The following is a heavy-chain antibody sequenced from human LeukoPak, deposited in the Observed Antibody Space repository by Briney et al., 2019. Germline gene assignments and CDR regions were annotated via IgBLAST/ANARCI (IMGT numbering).Heavy chain of an antibody. CDR1: GGSFSGYY. Sequence: SETLSLTCAVYGGSFSGYYWSWLRQPPGKGLEWIGEINHSGSTNYNPSLKSRVTISVDTSKNQFSLKLSSVTAADTAVCYCARTTYVWGSYRLDYWGQGTLVTVSS. D-gene: IGHD3-16*02. J-gene: IGHJ4*02. CDR3: ARTTYVWGSYRLDY. V-gene: IGHV4-34*01. CDR2: INHSGST.